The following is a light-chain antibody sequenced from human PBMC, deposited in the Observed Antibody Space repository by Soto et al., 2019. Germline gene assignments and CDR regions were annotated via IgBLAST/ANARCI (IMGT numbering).Light chain of an antibody. CDR3: CAYAATYTLL. Sequence: QSALNQPRSVSASPGQSVTISCTGTSSHVGGYNYVSWYQQTPGKAPKLMIYDTSKRPPGVPDRFSGSKSGNAASLTISGLQAEDEADYYCCAYAATYTLLFGGGTKVTVL. J-gene: IGLJ2*01. CDR1: SSHVGGYNY. V-gene: IGLV2-11*01. CDR2: DTS.